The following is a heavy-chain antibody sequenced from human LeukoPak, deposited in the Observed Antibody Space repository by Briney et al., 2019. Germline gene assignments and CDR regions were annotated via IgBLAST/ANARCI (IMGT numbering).Heavy chain of an antibody. V-gene: IGHV3-53*04. J-gene: IGHJ4*02. Sequence: GGSLRLSCVASGFTVSTNYMSWVRQAPGKGLEWVSVIYSGGITYYADSVKGRFTISRHDSKNTVYLQMNSLRAEDTALCYCARVAPGYTYAYGAPYYFDNWGQGTLVTVSS. CDR2: IYSGGIT. D-gene: IGHD5-18*01. CDR3: ARVAPGYTYAYGAPYYFDN. CDR1: GFTVSTNY.